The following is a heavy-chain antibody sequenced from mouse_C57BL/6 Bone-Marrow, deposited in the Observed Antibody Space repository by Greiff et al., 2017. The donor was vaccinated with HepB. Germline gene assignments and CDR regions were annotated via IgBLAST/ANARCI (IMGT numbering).Heavy chain of an antibody. Sequence: QVQLKQPGAELVRPGTSVKLSCKASGYTFTSYWMHWVKQRPGQGLEWIGVIDPSDSYTNYNQKFKGKATLTVDTSSSTAYMELRSLTSEDTAVYYCARAGVYGNYVAWFAYWGQGTLVTVSA. CDR1: GYTFTSYW. D-gene: IGHD2-1*01. CDR2: IDPSDSYT. J-gene: IGHJ3*01. V-gene: IGHV1-59*01. CDR3: ARAGVYGNYVAWFAY.